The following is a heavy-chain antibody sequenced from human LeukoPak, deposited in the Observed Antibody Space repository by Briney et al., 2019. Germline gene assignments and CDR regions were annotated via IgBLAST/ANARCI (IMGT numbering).Heavy chain of an antibody. Sequence: GTSVKVSCKASGFIFTSSAMQWVRQARGQRLEWIGWIVVGSGNTNYAQKFQERVTITRDMSTSTAYMELSSLRSEDTAVYYCAAAGSYYGYYGMDVWGQGTTVTVSS. D-gene: IGHD1-26*01. CDR2: IVVGSGNT. J-gene: IGHJ6*02. CDR3: AAAGSYYGYYGMDV. CDR1: GFIFTSSA. V-gene: IGHV1-58*02.